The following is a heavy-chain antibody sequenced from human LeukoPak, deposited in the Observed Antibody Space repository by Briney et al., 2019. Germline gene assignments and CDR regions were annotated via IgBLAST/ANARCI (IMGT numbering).Heavy chain of an antibody. Sequence: PGGSLRLACSTSGFTFTNYGMNWTRQAPGKGLEWVSSIKKNGTVLYNADSVKGRFTISRDNAKNSVFLEMSSLRVDDTAVYFCARERAHYVDSNGYWYFDPWGQGTLVTVSS. CDR3: ARERAHYVDSNGYWYFDP. D-gene: IGHD3-22*01. CDR1: GFTFTNYG. V-gene: IGHV3-21*06. J-gene: IGHJ5*02. CDR2: IKKNGTVL.